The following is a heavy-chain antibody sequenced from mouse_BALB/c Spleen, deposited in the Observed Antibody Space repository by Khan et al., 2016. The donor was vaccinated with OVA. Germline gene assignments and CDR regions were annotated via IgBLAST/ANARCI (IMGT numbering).Heavy chain of an antibody. CDR1: GYTFTTYT. D-gene: IGHD2-14*01. V-gene: IGHV1-4*01. CDR2: IIPSTDYT. J-gene: IGHJ3*01. CDR3: TREGAYYRSDGWFAY. Sequence: VKLMESGAELARPGASVKMSCKASGYTFTTYTIHWVKQRPGQGLEWIGYIIPSTDYTNYNQKFKDKATLTADKSSTTAYMQLRSLTSEDSAVYYCTREGAYYRSDGWFAYWGQGTLVTVSA.